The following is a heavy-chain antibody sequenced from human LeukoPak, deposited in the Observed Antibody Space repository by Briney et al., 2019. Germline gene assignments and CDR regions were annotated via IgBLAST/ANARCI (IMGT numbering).Heavy chain of an antibody. CDR1: GYTFTSYY. CDR2: INPSGGST. J-gene: IGHJ5*02. D-gene: IGHD3-3*01. CDR3: ARAITYYDFWSGYYRQFDP. V-gene: IGHV1-46*01. Sequence: ASVKVSYKASGYTFTSYYMHWVRQAPGQGLEWMGIINPSGGSTSYAQKFQGRVTMTRDTSTSTVYMELSSLRSEDTAVYYCARAITYYDFWSGYYRQFDPWGQGTLVTVSS.